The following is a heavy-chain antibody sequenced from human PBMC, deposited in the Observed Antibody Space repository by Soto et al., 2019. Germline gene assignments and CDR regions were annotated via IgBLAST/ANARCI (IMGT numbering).Heavy chain of an antibody. J-gene: IGHJ4*02. V-gene: IGHV4-31*03. Sequence: PSETLSLTCTVSGGSISSGDYSWSWIRQHPGKGLEWIGYIHSSGSTFYNPSLKSRVTISIDTSKKQFYLNLKSVTAADTAVYYCARNLAAATSEVVFAYWGRGTLVTLSS. CDR3: ARNLAAATSEVVFAY. D-gene: IGHD6-13*01. CDR2: IHSSGST. CDR1: GGSISSGDYS.